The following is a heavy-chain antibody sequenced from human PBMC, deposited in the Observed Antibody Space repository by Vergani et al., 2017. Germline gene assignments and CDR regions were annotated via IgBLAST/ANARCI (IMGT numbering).Heavy chain of an antibody. Sequence: QLQLQESGSGLVKPSQTLSLTCAVSGGSISSGGYSWSWIRQPPGKGLEWIGYIYHSGSTYYNPSLKSRVTISVDRSKNQFSLKLSSVTAADTAVYYCARDRPGGLLRWYFDLWGRGTLVTVSS. CDR1: GGSISSGGYS. CDR3: ARDRPGGLLRWYFDL. D-gene: IGHD1-26*01. J-gene: IGHJ2*01. CDR2: IYHSGST. V-gene: IGHV4-30-2*01.